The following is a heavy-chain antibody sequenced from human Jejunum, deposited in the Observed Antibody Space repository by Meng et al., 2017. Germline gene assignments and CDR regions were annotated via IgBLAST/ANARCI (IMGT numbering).Heavy chain of an antibody. J-gene: IGHJ4*02. CDR2: IYHNGGT. Sequence: SETLSLTCTVSGYSISSDYYWAWIRQPPGKGLEWIASIYHNGGTYYNPSLESRVSISVDTSKNQFSLKLSSLTAADTAMYYCAREDMATMTDYFDNWGQGTLVTVSS. CDR1: GYSISSDYY. V-gene: IGHV4-38-2*02. CDR3: AREDMATMTDYFDN. D-gene: IGHD5-24*01.